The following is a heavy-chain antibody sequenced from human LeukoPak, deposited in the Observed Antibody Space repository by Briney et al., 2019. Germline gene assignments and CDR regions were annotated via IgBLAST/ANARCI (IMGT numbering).Heavy chain of an antibody. CDR2: IYSSGNT. V-gene: IGHV4-39*01. CDR1: GGSISSSSHY. CDR3: ARRDHGVPFDP. Sequence: PSETLSLTCTVSGGSISSSSHYWGWIRQPPGKGLEWIGSIYSSGNTFYNSSLKSRVTISADTSKNQFSLRLSSVTAADTAVYYCARRDHGVPFDPWGQGALVTVSS. D-gene: IGHD4-17*01. J-gene: IGHJ5*02.